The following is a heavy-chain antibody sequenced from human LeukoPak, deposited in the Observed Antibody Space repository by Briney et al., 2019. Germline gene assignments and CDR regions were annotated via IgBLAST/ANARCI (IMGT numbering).Heavy chain of an antibody. D-gene: IGHD6-13*01. CDR1: GGSISSYY. CDR3: ARVGSRGFDP. V-gene: IGHV4-4*07. Sequence: SETLSLTRTVPGGSISSYYWSWIRQPAGKGLEWIGRIYTSGGTNHNPSLKSRVTMSVDTSKNQFSLKLSSVTAADTAVYYCARVGSRGFDPWGQGTLVTVSS. J-gene: IGHJ5*02. CDR2: IYTSGGT.